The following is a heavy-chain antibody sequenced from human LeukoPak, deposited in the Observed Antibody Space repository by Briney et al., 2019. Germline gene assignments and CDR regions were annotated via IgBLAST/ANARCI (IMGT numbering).Heavy chain of an antibody. V-gene: IGHV4-59*12. CDR1: GGSISSYY. J-gene: IGHJ4*02. D-gene: IGHD2-8*01. Sequence: SQTLSLACTVSGGSISSYYWSWIRQPPGKGLEWIGYIYYSGSTNYNPSLKSRVTISVDTSKNQFSLKLSSVTAADTAVYYCAREVVDVLMDWGQGTLVTVSS. CDR2: IYYSGST. CDR3: AREVVDVLMD.